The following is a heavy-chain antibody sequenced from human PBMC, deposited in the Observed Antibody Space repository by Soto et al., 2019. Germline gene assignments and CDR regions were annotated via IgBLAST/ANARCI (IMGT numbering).Heavy chain of an antibody. CDR2: FFIGGNT. V-gene: IGHV4-39*01. CDR1: GASIRSSTYY. J-gene: IGHJ3*02. D-gene: IGHD3-10*01. CDR3: ARQKLCFGEKGAFDI. Sequence: SETLSLTCTVSGASIRSSTYYWGWMRQAPGKGLEWIASFFIGGNTYYNPSLKSRVTISVDTSRNHFSLKLSSVTAADTAVYYCARQKLCFGEKGAFDIWGQGTTVTVSS.